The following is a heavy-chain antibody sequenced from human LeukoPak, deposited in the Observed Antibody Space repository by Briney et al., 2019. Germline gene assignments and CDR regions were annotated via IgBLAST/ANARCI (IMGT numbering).Heavy chain of an antibody. Sequence: GGSLRLACAASGFTFSSYSMNWVRQAPGKGLEWVSSISSSSSYMYYADSVKGRFTISRDNAKNSLYLQMNSLRAEDTAVYYCARAKVAAAGTVDWFDPWGQGTLVTVSS. CDR3: ARAKVAAAGTVDWFDP. D-gene: IGHD6-13*01. J-gene: IGHJ5*02. CDR2: ISSSSSYM. V-gene: IGHV3-21*01. CDR1: GFTFSSYS.